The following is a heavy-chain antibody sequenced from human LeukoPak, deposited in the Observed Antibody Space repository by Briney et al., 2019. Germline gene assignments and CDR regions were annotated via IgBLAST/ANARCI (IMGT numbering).Heavy chain of an antibody. J-gene: IGHJ4*02. V-gene: IGHV3-74*01. CDR1: GFTFSDHW. CDR3: ARVPSYSSSWYGLDS. D-gene: IGHD6-13*01. CDR2: INNDGTTT. Sequence: GGSLRLSCAASGFTFSDHWVHWIRQAPGKGLVWVSRINNDGTTTTYADSVKGRFTISRDNAENTVYLHISSLRAEDTAVYYCARVPSYSSSWYGLDSWGQGTLVIVSS.